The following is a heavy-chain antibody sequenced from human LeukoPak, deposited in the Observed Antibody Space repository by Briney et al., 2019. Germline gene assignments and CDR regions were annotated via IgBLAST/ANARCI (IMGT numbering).Heavy chain of an antibody. CDR1: GITFSSYW. CDR3: VIDLGDYNDF. V-gene: IGHV3-74*01. CDR2: INTQGTYT. J-gene: IGHJ4*02. D-gene: IGHD2-15*01. Sequence: GGSLRLSCAVSGITFSSYWVHWVRQDPGRGLLWVSRINTQGTYTNYADSVKGRFTISRDNAKNTLYLQMSSLRADDTAVYYCVIDLGDYNDFWGQGTLVSVSS.